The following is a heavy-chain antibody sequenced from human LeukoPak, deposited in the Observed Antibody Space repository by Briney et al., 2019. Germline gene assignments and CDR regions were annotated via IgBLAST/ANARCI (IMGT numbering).Heavy chain of an antibody. J-gene: IGHJ4*02. Sequence: ASVKVSCKASGYTFTGYYMHWVRQAPGQGLEWMGWINPNSGGTNYAQKFQGRVTMTRDTSISTAYMELSRLRSDDTAVYYCARDHHHYDYVWGSYRYPEYYFDYWGQGTLVTVSS. V-gene: IGHV1-2*02. D-gene: IGHD3-16*02. CDR2: INPNSGGT. CDR1: GYTFTGYY. CDR3: ARDHHHYDYVWGSYRYPEYYFDY.